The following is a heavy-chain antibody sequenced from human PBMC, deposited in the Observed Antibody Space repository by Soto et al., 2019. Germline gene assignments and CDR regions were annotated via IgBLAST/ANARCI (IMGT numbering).Heavy chain of an antibody. D-gene: IGHD4-4*01. CDR1: GGSISSGGYY. J-gene: IGHJ6*02. Sequence: KASETLSLTCTVSGGSISSGGYYWSWIRQHPGKGLEWIGYIYYSGSTYYNPSLKSRVTISADTSKNQFSLKLSSVTAADTAVYYCARAGYSNYDFPSDYYYGMDVWGQGTTVTVSS. CDR3: ARAGYSNYDFPSDYYYGMDV. CDR2: IYYSGST. V-gene: IGHV4-31*03.